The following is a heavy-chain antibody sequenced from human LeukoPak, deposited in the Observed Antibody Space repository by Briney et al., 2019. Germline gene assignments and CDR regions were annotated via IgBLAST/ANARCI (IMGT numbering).Heavy chain of an antibody. D-gene: IGHD6-19*01. V-gene: IGHV1-69*05. CDR1: GGTFSSYA. Sequence: SVKVSCKASGGTFSSYAISWVRQAPGQGLEWMGRIIPIFGTANYAQKFQGRVTITTDESTSTAYMELSSLRSEYTAVYYCAREVAGEAGDWGQGTLVTVSS. CDR3: AREVAGEAGD. J-gene: IGHJ4*02. CDR2: IIPIFGTA.